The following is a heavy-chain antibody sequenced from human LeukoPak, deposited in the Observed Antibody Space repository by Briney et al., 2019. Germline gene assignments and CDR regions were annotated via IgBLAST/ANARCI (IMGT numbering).Heavy chain of an antibody. CDR3: ARAKKRSGYYYYYGMDV. J-gene: IGHJ6*02. V-gene: IGHV1-69*04. CDR2: IIPILGIA. D-gene: IGHD3-16*01. CDR1: GGTFSSYA. Sequence: SVKVSCKASGGTFSSYAISWVRQAPGQGLEWIGRIIPILGIANYAQKFQGRVTITADKSTSTAYMELSSLRSEDTAVYYCARAKKRSGYYYYYGMDVWGQGTTVTVSS.